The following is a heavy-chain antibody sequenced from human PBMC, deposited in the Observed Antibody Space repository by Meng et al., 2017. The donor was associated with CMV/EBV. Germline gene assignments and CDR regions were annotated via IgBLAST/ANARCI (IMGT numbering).Heavy chain of an antibody. Sequence: GESLKISCAASGFTFDDYAMHLVRQAPGKGLEWGSGINWNSGDIGYTDSVKGRFTISRDNAKNSLYLQMNSLRDEDTALYYCAKDIRGYWYSLEYWGQGTLVTVSS. CDR2: INWNSGDI. CDR3: AKDIRGYWYSLEY. J-gene: IGHJ4*02. V-gene: IGHV3-9*01. CDR1: GFTFDDYA. D-gene: IGHD2-2*03.